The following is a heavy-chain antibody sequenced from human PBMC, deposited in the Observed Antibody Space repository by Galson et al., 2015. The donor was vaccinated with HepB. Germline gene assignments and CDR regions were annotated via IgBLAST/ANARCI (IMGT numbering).Heavy chain of an antibody. V-gene: IGHV3-23*01. Sequence: SLRLSCAASGFFFRTYAMSWVRQAPGKGLEWVSGISDSGTSTFYADSLRGRFTISRDNSKNTLFLQMNSLRVEDTAIYYCATSMRAWGSTFWYLSVWGRGTLVTVSS. J-gene: IGHJ2*01. CDR2: ISDSGTST. D-gene: IGHD2/OR15-2a*01. CDR3: ATSMRAWGSTFWYLSV. CDR1: GFFFRTYA.